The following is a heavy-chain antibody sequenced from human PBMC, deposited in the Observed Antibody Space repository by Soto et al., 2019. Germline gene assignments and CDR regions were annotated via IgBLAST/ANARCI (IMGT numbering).Heavy chain of an antibody. CDR3: ARGPGLFNCGGDCRTLDY. D-gene: IGHD2-21*02. CDR1: GFTFSDYY. CDR2: ISSSSSYT. Sequence: QVQLVESGGGLVKPGGSLRLSCAASGFTFSDYYITWIRQAPGKGLEWVSYISSSSSYTNYADSVQGRFTISRDNAKNSLYLQMNSLRAEDTAGYYCARGPGLFNCGGDCRTLDYWGQGTLVTVSS. J-gene: IGHJ4*02. V-gene: IGHV3-11*06.